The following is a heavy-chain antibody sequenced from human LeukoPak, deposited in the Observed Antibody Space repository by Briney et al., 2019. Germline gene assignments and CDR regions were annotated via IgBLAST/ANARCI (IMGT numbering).Heavy chain of an antibody. CDR3: ARSPVLSPYYYGSGSYYGALDY. CDR1: GGSASSGSYY. Sequence: SETLSLTCTVSGGSASSGSYYWSWIRQPPGKGLGWIGYIYYSGSTNYNPSLKSRVTISVDTSKNQFSLKLSSVTAADTAVYYCARSPVLSPYYYGSGSYYGALDYWGQGTLVTVSS. V-gene: IGHV4-61*01. J-gene: IGHJ4*02. D-gene: IGHD3-10*01. CDR2: IYYSGST.